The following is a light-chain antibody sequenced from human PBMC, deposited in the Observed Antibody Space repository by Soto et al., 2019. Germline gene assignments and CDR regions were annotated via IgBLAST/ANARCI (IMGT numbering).Light chain of an antibody. CDR1: QGIRND. Sequence: AIQMTQYPSSLSASVGDRVIITCRASQGIRNDLGWFQQKPGKAPKLLIYAASRLQSGVPSRFSGSGSGTDVTLTINSLQPEDFATYYCLQDYDFPWTFGHGTKVEIK. CDR2: AAS. J-gene: IGKJ1*01. CDR3: LQDYDFPWT. V-gene: IGKV1-6*01.